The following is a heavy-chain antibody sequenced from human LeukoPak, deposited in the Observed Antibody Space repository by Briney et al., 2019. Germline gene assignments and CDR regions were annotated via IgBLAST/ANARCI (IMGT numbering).Heavy chain of an antibody. CDR3: ARESAYDILTGHNDAFDI. CDR1: GYIFTDYY. V-gene: IGHV1-2*02. J-gene: IGHJ3*02. Sequence: ASVKVSCKASGYIFTDYYLHWVRQAPGQGLEWMGWINPNSGGTKYAQKFQGRVTMTRDTSISTAYMELSRLRSDDTAVYYCARESAYDILTGHNDAFDIWGQGTMVTVSS. D-gene: IGHD3-9*01. CDR2: INPNSGGT.